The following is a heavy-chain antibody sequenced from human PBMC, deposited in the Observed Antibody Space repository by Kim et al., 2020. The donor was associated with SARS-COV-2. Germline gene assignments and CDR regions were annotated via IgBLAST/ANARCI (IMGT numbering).Heavy chain of an antibody. D-gene: IGHD4-17*01. V-gene: IGHV3-33*06. CDR3: AKDLNDYGDHPGYYFDY. Sequence: GGSLRLSCAASGFTFSSYGMHWVRQAPGKGLEWVAVIWYDGSNKYYADSVKGRFTISRDNSKNTLYLQMNSLRAEDTAVYYCAKDLNDYGDHPGYYFDYWGQGTLVTVSS. CDR2: IWYDGSNK. CDR1: GFTFSSYG. J-gene: IGHJ4*02.